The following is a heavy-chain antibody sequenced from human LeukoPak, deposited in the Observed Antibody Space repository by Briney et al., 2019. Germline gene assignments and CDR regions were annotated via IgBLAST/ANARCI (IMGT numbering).Heavy chain of an antibody. J-gene: IGHJ4*02. V-gene: IGHV4-39*07. D-gene: IGHD2-8*01. CDR2: IYYSGST. Sequence: SETLSLTCTVSGGSISSSSYYWGWIRQPPGKGLEWIGSIYYSGSTNYNPSLKSRVTISVDTSKNQFSLKLSSVTAADTAVYYCARERMVFFDYWGQGTLVTVSS. CDR3: ARERMVFFDY. CDR1: GGSISSSSYY.